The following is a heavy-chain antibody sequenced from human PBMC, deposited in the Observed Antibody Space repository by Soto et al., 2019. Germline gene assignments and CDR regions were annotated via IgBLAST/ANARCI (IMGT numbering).Heavy chain of an antibody. CDR1: GYNFTGYS. J-gene: IGHJ5*02. CDR3: ALNYYDSSGYYWGPDNWFDP. V-gene: IGHV1-3*01. D-gene: IGHD3-22*01. CDR2: INPENGNT. Sequence: ASVKVSCKASGYNFTGYSMHWVRQAPGQGLEWMGWINPENGNTKYSQKFQGRVTITRDTSASTAYMELSGLRSEDTAVYYCALNYYDSSGYYWGPDNWFDPWGQGTLVTVSS.